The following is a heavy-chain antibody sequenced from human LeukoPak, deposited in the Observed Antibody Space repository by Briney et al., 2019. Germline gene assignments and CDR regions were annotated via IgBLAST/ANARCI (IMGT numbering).Heavy chain of an antibody. D-gene: IGHD4-23*01. J-gene: IGHJ4*02. Sequence: GGSLRLSCAASGFTVSSNYMSWVRQAPGKGLEWVSVIYSGGSTYYADSVEGRFTISRDNSKNTLYLQMNSLRAEDTAVYYCARDQPDYGGTGIDYWGQGTLVTVSS. CDR2: IYSGGST. CDR1: GFTVSSNY. CDR3: ARDQPDYGGTGIDY. V-gene: IGHV3-53*01.